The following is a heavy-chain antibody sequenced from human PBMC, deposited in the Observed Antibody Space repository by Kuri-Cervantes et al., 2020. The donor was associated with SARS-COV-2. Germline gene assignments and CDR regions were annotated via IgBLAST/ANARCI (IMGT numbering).Heavy chain of an antibody. J-gene: IGHJ2*01. CDR2: IKQDGSEK. Sequence: GESLKISCTASGFTFGDYAMSWVRQAPGKGLEWVANIKQDGSEKYYVDSVKGRFTISRDNAKNSLYLQMNSLRAEDTAVYYCARDAHMVRFLEWLLTFGYFDLWGRGTLVTVSS. CDR3: ARDAHMVRFLEWLLTFGYFDL. V-gene: IGHV3-7*01. D-gene: IGHD3-3*01. CDR1: GFTFGDYA.